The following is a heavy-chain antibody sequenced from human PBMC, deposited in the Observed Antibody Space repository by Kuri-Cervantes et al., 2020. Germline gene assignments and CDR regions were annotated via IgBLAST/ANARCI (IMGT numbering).Heavy chain of an antibody. CDR3: ARGEQLHYFDY. D-gene: IGHD6-13*01. V-gene: IGHV4-38-2*01. J-gene: IGHJ4*02. Sequence: SQTLSLTCAVSGYSISSGYHWGWIRQPPGKGLEWIGSIYYSGSTYYNPSLKSRVTISVDTSKNQFSLKLRSVTAADTAVYYCARGEQLHYFDYWGQGTLVTVSS. CDR2: IYYSGST. CDR1: GYSISSGYH.